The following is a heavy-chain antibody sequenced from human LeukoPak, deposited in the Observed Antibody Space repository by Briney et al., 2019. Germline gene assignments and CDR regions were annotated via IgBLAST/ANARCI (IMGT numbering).Heavy chain of an antibody. CDR1: GFTFSNYA. V-gene: IGHV3-30*04. J-gene: IGHJ4*02. D-gene: IGHD3-22*01. CDR2: ISYDGSNK. CDR3: AKAPQYYYDSSGLNYFDY. Sequence: PGGSLRLSCAASGFTFSNYALHWVRQAPGKGLEWVAVISYDGSNKFYADSVKGRFTISRDNSKNTLYLQMNSLRAEDTALYYCAKAPQYYYDSSGLNYFDYWGQGTLVTVSS.